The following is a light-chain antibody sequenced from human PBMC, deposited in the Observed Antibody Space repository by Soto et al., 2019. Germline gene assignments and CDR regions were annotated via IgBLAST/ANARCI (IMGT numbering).Light chain of an antibody. Sequence: NFMLTQPHSVSESPGKTVTISCTRSSGSIASNYVQWYQQRPGSAPTTVIYEDNQRPSGVPDRFSGSIDSSSNSASLTISGLKTEDEADYYCQSYDSSNHVVFGGGTKFTVL. CDR1: SGSIASNY. CDR3: QSYDSSNHVV. V-gene: IGLV6-57*04. CDR2: EDN. J-gene: IGLJ2*01.